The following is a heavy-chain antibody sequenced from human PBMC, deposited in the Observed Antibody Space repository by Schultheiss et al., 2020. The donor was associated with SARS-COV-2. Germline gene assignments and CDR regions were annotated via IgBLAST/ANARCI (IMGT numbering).Heavy chain of an antibody. CDR3: TSGAPGINDY. CDR1: GFTFSGSA. J-gene: IGHJ4*02. CDR2: IRSKANSYAT. Sequence: GGSLRLSCAASGFTFSGSAMHWVRQASGKGLEWVGRIRSKANSYATAYAASVKGRFTISRDDSTNTAYLQMNSLKTEDTAVYYCTSGAPGINDYWSQGTLVTVSS. D-gene: IGHD6-13*01. V-gene: IGHV3-73*01.